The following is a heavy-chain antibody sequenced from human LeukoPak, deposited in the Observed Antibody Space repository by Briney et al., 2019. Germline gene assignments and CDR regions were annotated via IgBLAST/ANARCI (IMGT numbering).Heavy chain of an antibody. Sequence: GGSLRLSCAASGFSFITYNMNWVRQAPGKGLEWVSYISSSGSTIYYADSVKGRFTISRDNAKNSLYLQMNSLRAEDTAVYYCAELGITMIGGVWGKGTTVTISS. D-gene: IGHD3-10*02. CDR1: GFSFITYN. CDR3: AELGITMIGGV. CDR2: ISSSGSTI. J-gene: IGHJ6*04. V-gene: IGHV3-48*04.